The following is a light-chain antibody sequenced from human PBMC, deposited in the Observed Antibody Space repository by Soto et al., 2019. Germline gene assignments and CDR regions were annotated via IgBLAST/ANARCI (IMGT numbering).Light chain of an antibody. V-gene: IGLV2-14*03. CDR3: NSSASSSTPVV. CDR1: SSDIGGYKY. J-gene: IGLJ2*01. Sequence: QSALTQPASVSGSPGQSITISCTGTSSDIGGYKYVSWYQHHPGTAPKLMIYDVTNRPSGVSNRFSGSKSGNTASLTISGLQAADEGDYYCNSSASSSTPVVFGGETKLTVL. CDR2: DVT.